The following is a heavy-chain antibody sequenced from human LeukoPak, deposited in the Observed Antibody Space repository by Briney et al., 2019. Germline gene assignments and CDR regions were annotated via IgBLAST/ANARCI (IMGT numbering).Heavy chain of an antibody. Sequence: GGSLRLSCAASGFTFSSYAMHWVRQAPGKGLEWVAVISYDGSNKYYADSVKGRFTISRDNSKSTLYLQMNSLRAEDTAVYYCARDPEIQLWLLPDYWGQGTLVTVSS. CDR1: GFTFSSYA. CDR2: ISYDGSNK. J-gene: IGHJ4*02. V-gene: IGHV3-30*04. CDR3: ARDPEIQLWLLPDY. D-gene: IGHD5-18*01.